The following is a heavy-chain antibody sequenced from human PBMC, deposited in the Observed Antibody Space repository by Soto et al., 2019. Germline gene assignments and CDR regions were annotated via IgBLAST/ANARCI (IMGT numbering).Heavy chain of an antibody. Sequence: GGSLRLSCAASGFTFSDFYMNWIRQAPGKGPEWVSFISSSSTYTDYADSVKGRFTISRDNAKNSLYLQMNSLRVEDTAVYYCARDITGNPDYWGQGTLVTVSS. J-gene: IGHJ4*01. CDR3: ARDITGNPDY. V-gene: IGHV3-11*06. CDR2: ISSSSTYT. CDR1: GFTFSDFY. D-gene: IGHD1-20*01.